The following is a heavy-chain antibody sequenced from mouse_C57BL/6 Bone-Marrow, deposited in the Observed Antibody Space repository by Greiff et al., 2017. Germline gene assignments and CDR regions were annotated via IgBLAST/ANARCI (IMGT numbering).Heavy chain of an antibody. CDR3: ARYDGSSYFDY. CDR1: GYTFTSYW. J-gene: IGHJ2*01. CDR2: IDPSDSYT. Sequence: QVQLQQPGAELVKPGASVKLSCKASGYTFTSYWMQWVKQRPGQGLEWIGEIDPSDSYTNYNQKFKGKATLTVDTSSSTAYMQLSSLTSEDSAVXYCARYDGSSYFDYWGQGTTLTVSS. V-gene: IGHV1-50*01. D-gene: IGHD1-1*01.